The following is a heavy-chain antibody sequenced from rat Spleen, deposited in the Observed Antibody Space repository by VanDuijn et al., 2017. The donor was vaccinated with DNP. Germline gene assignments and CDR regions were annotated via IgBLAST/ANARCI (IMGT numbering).Heavy chain of an antibody. Sequence: QIQLQQSGAELAKPGSSVKISCKASGYSLTSYYIGWIKQTTGQGLEYIGWINRESGGTSHDGKFRGKATLTVDKSSSTAFMQLSSLTVDDSAVYYCARGGSGIWFASWGQGTLVTVSS. V-gene: IGHV1-43*01. J-gene: IGHJ3*01. CDR2: INRESGGT. CDR1: GYSLTSYY. D-gene: IGHD5-1*01. CDR3: ARGGSGIWFAS.